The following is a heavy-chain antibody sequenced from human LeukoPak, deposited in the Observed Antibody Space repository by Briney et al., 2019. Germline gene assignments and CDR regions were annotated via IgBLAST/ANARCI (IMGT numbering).Heavy chain of an antibody. D-gene: IGHD6-19*01. CDR1: GYSFTSYW. J-gene: IGHJ4*02. Sequence: GESLKISCKGSGYSFTSYWIGWVRQMPGKGLEWMGIIYPGDSDTGYSPSFQGQVTISADKSISTAYLQWSSQKASDTAIYYCARHITSSGWSHFDYWGQGTLVTVSS. CDR2: IYPGDSDT. V-gene: IGHV5-51*01. CDR3: ARHITSSGWSHFDY.